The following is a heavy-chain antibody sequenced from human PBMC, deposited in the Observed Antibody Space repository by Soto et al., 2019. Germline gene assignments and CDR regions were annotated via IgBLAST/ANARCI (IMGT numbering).Heavy chain of an antibody. D-gene: IGHD3-10*01. V-gene: IGHV3-30-3*01. CDR3: ARNTDHRLVRGWLDP. CDR2: ISHDGSHE. CDR1: GLTFNTSA. Sequence: QGQLHESGGGVVQPGRSLRLSCAASGLTFNTSAMHWVRQAPGKGLEWVAMISHDGSHEYYGDSVKGPFSVSRDNSHNILHLQMNSLRIDDTAVYFCARNTDHRLVRGWLDPWGQGTLVTVSS. J-gene: IGHJ5*02.